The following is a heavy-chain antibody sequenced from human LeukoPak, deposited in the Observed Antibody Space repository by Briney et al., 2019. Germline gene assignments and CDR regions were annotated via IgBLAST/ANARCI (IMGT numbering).Heavy chain of an antibody. CDR3: AKDQEQWLYYYYGMDV. J-gene: IGHJ6*02. CDR2: IRYDGSNK. Sequence: GSSLRLSCEASGFIFSDYAMYWVRQAPGKGLEWVAVIRYDGSNKYYAESVKGRFTLSRDNSKNTLDLQMNSLRAEDTAVYYCAKDQEQWLYYYYGMDVWGQGTTVTVSS. D-gene: IGHD6-19*01. CDR1: GFIFSDYA. V-gene: IGHV3-33*06.